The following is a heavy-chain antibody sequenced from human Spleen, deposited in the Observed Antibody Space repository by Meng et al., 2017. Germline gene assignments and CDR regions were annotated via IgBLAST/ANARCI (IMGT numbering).Heavy chain of an antibody. D-gene: IGHD3-10*01. CDR1: GFTFSSYA. V-gene: IGHV3-48*03. CDR3: ARGPGGSGSPAYFQH. CDR2: ISTSDSFK. Sequence: GESLKISCAASGFTFSSYAINWVRQAPGKGLEWISYISTSDSFKYYADSVKGRFTISRDNARNSLSLQMNSLRVEDTAVYFCARGPGGSGSPAYFQHWGQGTLVTVSS. J-gene: IGHJ1*01.